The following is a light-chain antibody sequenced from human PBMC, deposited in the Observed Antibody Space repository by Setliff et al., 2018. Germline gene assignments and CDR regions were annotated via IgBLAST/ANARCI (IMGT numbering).Light chain of an antibody. Sequence: VLTQPPSASGTPGQRVTISCSGSSSNIGSNTVNWYQQLPGTAPKPLIYRNNQRPSGVPDRFSGSKSGTSASLAISGLQSEDEADYYCAAWDDSLNGPVFGGGTKVTVL. CDR1: SSNIGSNT. V-gene: IGLV1-44*01. J-gene: IGLJ2*01. CDR3: AAWDDSLNGPV. CDR2: RNN.